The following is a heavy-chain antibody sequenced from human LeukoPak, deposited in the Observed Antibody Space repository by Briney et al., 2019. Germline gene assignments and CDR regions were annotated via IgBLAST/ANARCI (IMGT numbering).Heavy chain of an antibody. V-gene: IGHV3-53*01. Sequence: GGSLRLSCAASGFTVSSTYMSWVRQAPGKGLEWVSVIYSGGNIYYIESVKGRFTISRDNSKNTLYLQMNSLRAEDTAVYYCARDSNDYFDLWGRGTLVTVSS. J-gene: IGHJ2*01. CDR2: IYSGGNI. CDR3: ARDSNDYFDL. CDR1: GFTVSSTY.